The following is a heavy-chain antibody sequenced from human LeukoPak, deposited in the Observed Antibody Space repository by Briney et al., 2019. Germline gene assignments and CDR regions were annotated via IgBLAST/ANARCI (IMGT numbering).Heavy chain of an antibody. J-gene: IGHJ4*02. CDR3: AKGDEMATTSPPFDY. Sequence: GRSLRLSCAASGVTFSIYGMHWVRQAPDKGLEWVAVISYVGSNIYYADSVKGRFTISRDNSKNTLYLQMNSLRAEETAVYYRAKGDEMATTSPPFDYWGQGTLVTVSS. CDR2: ISYVGSNI. V-gene: IGHV3-30*18. D-gene: IGHD5-24*01. CDR1: GVTFSIYG.